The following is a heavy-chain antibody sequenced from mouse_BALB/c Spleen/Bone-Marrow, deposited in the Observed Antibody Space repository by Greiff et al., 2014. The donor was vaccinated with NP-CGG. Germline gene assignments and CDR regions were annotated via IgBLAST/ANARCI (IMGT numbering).Heavy chain of an antibody. CDR2: IDPSGSYT. D-gene: IGHD2-14*01. V-gene: IGHV1-69*02. Sequence: QVQLQQSGAELVKPGASVKLSCKASGYTFTSYWMHWVKQRPGQGLEWIGEIDPSGSYTNYNQKFKGKATLTVDKSSSTAYMQLSSLTSEGSAVYYSARGYAGWTDYWGQGTTLTVSS. J-gene: IGHJ2*01. CDR3: ARGYAGWTDY. CDR1: GYTFTSYW.